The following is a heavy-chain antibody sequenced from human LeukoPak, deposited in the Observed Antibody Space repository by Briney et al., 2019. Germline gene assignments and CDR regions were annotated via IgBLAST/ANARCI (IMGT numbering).Heavy chain of an antibody. J-gene: IGHJ4*02. CDR1: GGTFSSYA. CDR2: ISPIFGTA. CDR3: ARDKEDGSVDY. Sequence: SVKVSCRASGGTFSSYAISWVRQAPGQGLEWMGGISPIFGTANYAQKFQGRVTITADESTSTAYMELSSLRSEDTAVYYCARDKEDGSVDYWGQGTLVTVSS. V-gene: IGHV1-69*13. D-gene: IGHD3-10*01.